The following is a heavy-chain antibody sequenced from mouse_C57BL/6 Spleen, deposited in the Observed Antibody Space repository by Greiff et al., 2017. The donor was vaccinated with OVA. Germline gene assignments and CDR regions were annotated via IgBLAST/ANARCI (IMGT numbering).Heavy chain of an antibody. CDR2: IDPENGDT. Sequence: EVQLKQSGAELVRPGASVKLSCTASGFNITDYYMHWVKQRPEQGLEWIGWIDPENGDTEYASKFQGKATITADTSSNTAYLQLSSLTSEDTAVYYCTTHYYYGSSGGYGGQGTTLTVSS. V-gene: IGHV14-4*01. CDR1: GFNITDYY. D-gene: IGHD1-1*01. CDR3: TTHYYYGSSGGY. J-gene: IGHJ2*01.